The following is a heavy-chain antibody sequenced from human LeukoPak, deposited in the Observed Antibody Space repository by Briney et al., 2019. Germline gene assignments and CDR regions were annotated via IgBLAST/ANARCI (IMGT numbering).Heavy chain of an antibody. CDR1: GFTVSTYW. J-gene: IGHJ6*02. D-gene: IGHD3-22*01. CDR2: INQDGDET. V-gene: IGHV3-7*03. Sequence: GGSLRLSCAASGFTVSTYWMSWVRQTPGKGLEWVANINQDGDETYSVDSVKGRFTISRDNAKNSVYLQMNSLRAEDTAVYYCAGELGNYYDSSGNFVGYYYGMDLWGQGTTVTISS. CDR3: AGELGNYYDSSGNFVGYYYGMDL.